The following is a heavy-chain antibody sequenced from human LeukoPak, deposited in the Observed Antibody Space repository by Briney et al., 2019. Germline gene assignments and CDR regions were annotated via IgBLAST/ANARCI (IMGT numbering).Heavy chain of an antibody. Sequence: SETLSLTCTVSGGSISSYYWSWIRQPPGKGLEWIGYIYYSGSTNYNPSLKSRVTISVDTSKNQFSLKLGSVTAADTAVYYCARSLRPDYFDYWGQGTLVTVSS. D-gene: IGHD5-12*01. CDR2: IYYSGST. J-gene: IGHJ4*02. V-gene: IGHV4-59*01. CDR3: ARSLRPDYFDY. CDR1: GGSISSYY.